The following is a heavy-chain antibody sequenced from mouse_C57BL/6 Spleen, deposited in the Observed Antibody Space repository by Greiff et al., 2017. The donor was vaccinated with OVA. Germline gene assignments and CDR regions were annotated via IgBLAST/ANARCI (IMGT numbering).Heavy chain of an antibody. CDR1: GYTFTSYW. Sequence: QVQLQQSGAELVMPGASVKLSCKASGYTFTSYWMHWVKQRPGQGLEWIGEIDPSDSYTNYNQKFKGKSTLTVDKSSSTAYMQLSSLTSEDSAVYYCARSPGSSYEGFAYWGQGTLVTVSA. CDR3: ARSPGSSYEGFAY. CDR2: IDPSDSYT. J-gene: IGHJ3*01. V-gene: IGHV1-69*01. D-gene: IGHD1-1*01.